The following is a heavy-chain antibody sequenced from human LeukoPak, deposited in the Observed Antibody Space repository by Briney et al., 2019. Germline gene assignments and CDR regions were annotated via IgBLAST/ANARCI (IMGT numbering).Heavy chain of an antibody. CDR2: IYYSGST. CDR3: ARGFHSYDAFDI. V-gene: IGHV4-59*01. Sequence: SETLSLTCTVSGGSISSYYWSWIRQPPGKGLEWIGYIYYSGSTNYNPSLKSRVTISVDTSKNQFSLKLSSVTAEDTAVYYCARGFHSYDAFDIWGQGTMVTVSS. J-gene: IGHJ3*02. D-gene: IGHD5-18*01. CDR1: GGSISSYY.